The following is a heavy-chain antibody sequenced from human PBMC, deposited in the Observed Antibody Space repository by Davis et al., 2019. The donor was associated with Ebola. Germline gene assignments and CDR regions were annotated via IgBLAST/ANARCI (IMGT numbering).Heavy chain of an antibody. D-gene: IGHD2-15*01. CDR1: GFTFRGSW. V-gene: IGHV3-74*01. CDR2: INSDGSIT. Sequence: GESLKISCAASGFTFRGSWMHWVRQAPGKGLVWVSLINSDGSITTYADSVKGRFTISRDNAENSLYLQMNSLRAEDTAVYYCARGGYSYYWGQGTLVTVSS. CDR3: ARGGYSYY. J-gene: IGHJ4*02.